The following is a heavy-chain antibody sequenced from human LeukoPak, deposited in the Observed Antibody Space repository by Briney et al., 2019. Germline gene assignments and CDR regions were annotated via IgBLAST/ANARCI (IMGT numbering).Heavy chain of an antibody. J-gene: IGHJ6*04. CDR3: AELGLTMIGGV. V-gene: IGHV3-11*04. D-gene: IGHD3-10*02. CDR1: GFTVSSNY. Sequence: PGGSLRLSCAASGFTVSSNYMSWVRQAPGKGLEWVSYISSSGSTIYYADSVKGRFTISRDNAKNSLYLQMNSLRAEDTAVYYCAELGLTMIGGVWGKGTTATISS. CDR2: ISSSGSTI.